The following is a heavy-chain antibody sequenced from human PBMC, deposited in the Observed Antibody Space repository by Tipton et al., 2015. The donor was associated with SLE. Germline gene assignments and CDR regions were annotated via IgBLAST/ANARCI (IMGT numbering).Heavy chain of an antibody. D-gene: IGHD4-17*01. Sequence: SLRLSCAASKFTFSSSWMTWVRQAPGKGLEWVANIKHDGSERYYVDSVKGRFTISRDNAKDSLYLQLNSLGAEDTAVYYCGRYAPSVRWAVDYWGQGTLVTVSS. CDR1: KFTFSSSW. CDR2: IKHDGSER. CDR3: GRYAPSVRWAVDY. V-gene: IGHV3-7*01. J-gene: IGHJ4*02.